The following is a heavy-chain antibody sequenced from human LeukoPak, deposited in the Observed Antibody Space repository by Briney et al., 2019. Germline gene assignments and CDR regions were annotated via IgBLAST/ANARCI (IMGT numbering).Heavy chain of an antibody. D-gene: IGHD1-26*01. J-gene: IGHJ4*02. Sequence: GGSLGLSCAASGFTFSSYWMHWVREAPGKGLVWVSRIDSDGSPTYYADSVKGRFTISRDNTKNTLYLQMNSLRAEDTAVYYCARGGSLPFDYWGQGALVTVSS. CDR2: IDSDGSPT. CDR3: ARGGSLPFDY. V-gene: IGHV3-74*01. CDR1: GFTFSSYW.